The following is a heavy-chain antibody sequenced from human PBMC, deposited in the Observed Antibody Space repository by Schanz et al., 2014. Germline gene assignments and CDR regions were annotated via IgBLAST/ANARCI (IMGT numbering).Heavy chain of an antibody. D-gene: IGHD3-10*01. V-gene: IGHV4-4*02. CDR2: IFHSGTT. Sequence: QVQLQESGPGLVKPSGTLSLTCVVSGGSISSGVWWTWARQSPGKGLEWIGEIFHSGTTNYNPSLESRVTISVDKSKNQFSLILSSMTAADTAVYYCARHRTRITIIRAAIITYYYFDQWGQGTLVTVSS. CDR1: GGSISSGVW. J-gene: IGHJ4*02. CDR3: ARHRTRITIIRAAIITYYYFDQ.